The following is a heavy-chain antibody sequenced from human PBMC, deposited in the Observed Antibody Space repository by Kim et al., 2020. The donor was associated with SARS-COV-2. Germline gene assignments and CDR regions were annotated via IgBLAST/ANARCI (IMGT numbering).Heavy chain of an antibody. CDR1: GGSISSGGYY. V-gene: IGHV4-31*03. J-gene: IGHJ3*02. CDR2: IYYSGST. Sequence: SETLSLTCTVSGGSISSGGYYWSWIRQHPGKGLEWIGYIYYSGSTYYNPSLKSRVTISVDTSKNQFSLKLSSVTAADTAVYYCASIPSSSVRGDAFDIWGQGTMVTVSS. CDR3: ASIPSSSVRGDAFDI. D-gene: IGHD6-6*01.